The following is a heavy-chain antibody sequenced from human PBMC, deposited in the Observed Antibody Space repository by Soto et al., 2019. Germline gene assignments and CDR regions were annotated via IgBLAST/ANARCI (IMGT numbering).Heavy chain of an antibody. D-gene: IGHD1-1*01. CDR2: ISAHNGNT. CDR1: GYGFTTYG. CDR3: ARGRYGDY. V-gene: IGHV1-18*01. J-gene: IGHJ4*02. Sequence: QVHLVQSGAEVKKPGASVKVSCKGSGYGFTTYGITWVRQAPGQGLEWMAWISAHNGNTNYAQKLQGRVTVTRDTSTSPASMELRSLRSDDTAVYYCARGRYGDYWGQGALVTVSS.